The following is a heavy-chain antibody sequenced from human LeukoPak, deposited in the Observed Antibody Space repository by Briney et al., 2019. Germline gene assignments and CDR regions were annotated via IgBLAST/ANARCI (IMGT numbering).Heavy chain of an antibody. J-gene: IGHJ3*01. V-gene: IGHV4-59*02. CDR1: GDSATSFY. Sequence: SETLSLTCTVSGDSATSFYWSWIRQPPGKGLEWIGYIYSSGSTDFNPSLKSRVSMSVDTSKNQVNLNLSSVTTADTAVYYCAREIVMIRGVITDAFDVWGHGTRVRVSS. D-gene: IGHD3-10*01. CDR3: AREIVMIRGVITDAFDV. CDR2: IYSSGST.